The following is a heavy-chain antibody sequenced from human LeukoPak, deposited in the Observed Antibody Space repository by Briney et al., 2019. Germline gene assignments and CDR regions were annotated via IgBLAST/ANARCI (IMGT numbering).Heavy chain of an antibody. Sequence: PGGSLRLSCAASGFSFSTYYVNWVRQAPGKGLEWVSCISSSSTYIFYADSVRGRFTISRDNSKNTLYLQMNSLRAEDTAVYYCAKGQLVDYGMDVWGQGTTVTVSS. J-gene: IGHJ6*02. V-gene: IGHV3-21*01. CDR2: ISSSSTYI. D-gene: IGHD2-15*01. CDR3: AKGQLVDYGMDV. CDR1: GFSFSTYY.